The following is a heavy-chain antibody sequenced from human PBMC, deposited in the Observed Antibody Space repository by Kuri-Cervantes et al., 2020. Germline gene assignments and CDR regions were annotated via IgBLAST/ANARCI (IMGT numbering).Heavy chain of an antibody. J-gene: IGHJ4*02. CDR3: ARILYSSSWYIGY. CDR2: ISYDGSNK. D-gene: IGHD6-13*01. CDR1: GFTFSSYA. V-gene: IGHV3-30-3*01. Sequence: GESLKISCAASGFTFSSYAMHWVRQAPGKGLEWVAVISYDGSNKYYADSVKGRFTISRDNAKNSLYLEMNSLRGEDTAVYYCARILYSSSWYIGYWGQGTLVTVSS.